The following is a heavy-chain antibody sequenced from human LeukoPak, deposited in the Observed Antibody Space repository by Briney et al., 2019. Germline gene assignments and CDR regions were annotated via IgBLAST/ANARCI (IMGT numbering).Heavy chain of an antibody. CDR2: IKQDGSEK. J-gene: IGHJ6*03. V-gene: IGHV3-7*01. Sequence: GGSLRLSCAASGVTFSSDWMSWVREAPGKGLECGANIKQDGSEKYYVDSVKGRFTISRDNSKNTLYLQMNSLRAEDTAVYYCAKGSKEVLFTRDHCMDVWGKGTTVTISS. CDR1: GVTFSSDW. CDR3: AKGSKEVLFTRDHCMDV. D-gene: IGHD3-3*01.